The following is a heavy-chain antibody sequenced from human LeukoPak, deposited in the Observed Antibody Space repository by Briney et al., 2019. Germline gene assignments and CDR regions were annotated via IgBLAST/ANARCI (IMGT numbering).Heavy chain of an antibody. J-gene: IGHJ4*02. CDR2: IYHSGST. CDR1: GFIFSTYW. D-gene: IGHD6-6*01. Sequence: GSLRLSCAASGFIFSTYWMSWVRQSPGKGLEWIGEIYHSGSTYYNPSLKSRVTISVDTSKNLFSLKLSSVTAADTAVYYCARGYSSSSFDYWGQGTLVTVSS. V-gene: IGHV4-4*02. CDR3: ARGYSSSSFDY.